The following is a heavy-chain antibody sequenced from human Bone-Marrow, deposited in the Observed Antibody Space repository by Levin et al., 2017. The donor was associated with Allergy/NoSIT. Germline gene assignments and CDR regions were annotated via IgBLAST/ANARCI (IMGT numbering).Heavy chain of an antibody. J-gene: IGHJ4*02. CDR3: ANAGTYFFNFDN. CDR1: GFSFRTYG. Sequence: GGSLRLSCAASGFSFRTYGMHWVRQAPGKGLEWVAVISYDGSTKYYADSVKGRFTISRDNSKNTLYLQLNSLRTEDTAVYYCANAGTYFFNFDNWGQGTLVTVSS. D-gene: IGHD6-13*01. V-gene: IGHV3-30*18. CDR2: ISYDGSTK.